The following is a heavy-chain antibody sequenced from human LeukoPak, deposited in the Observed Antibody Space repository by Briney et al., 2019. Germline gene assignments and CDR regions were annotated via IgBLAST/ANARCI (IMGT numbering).Heavy chain of an antibody. CDR2: LYVGGTT. CDR1: GFSVSTHY. D-gene: IGHD4-17*01. CDR3: ARASTTVPNLLDH. J-gene: IGHJ4*02. V-gene: IGHV3-53*01. Sequence: GGSLRLSCAASGFSVSTHYMTWVRQAPGKGLEWVSVLYVGGTTYYADSVKGRFTISRDNSKNTLYLQTSSLRAEDTAVYYCARASTTVPNLLDHWGRGTLVTVSS.